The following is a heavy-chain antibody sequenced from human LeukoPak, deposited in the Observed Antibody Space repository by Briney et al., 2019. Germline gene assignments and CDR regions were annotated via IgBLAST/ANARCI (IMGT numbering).Heavy chain of an antibody. D-gene: IGHD6-6*01. J-gene: IGHJ4*02. Sequence: GGSLRLSCAASGFTFSSYSMNRVRQAPGKGLEWVSYISNTGSTIYYADSVRGRFTISRDNAKNSLYLQMNSLRAEDTAVYYCARGPYSSSNYFDYWGQGTLVTVSS. CDR3: ARGPYSSSNYFDY. CDR2: ISNTGSTI. V-gene: IGHV3-48*01. CDR1: GFTFSSYS.